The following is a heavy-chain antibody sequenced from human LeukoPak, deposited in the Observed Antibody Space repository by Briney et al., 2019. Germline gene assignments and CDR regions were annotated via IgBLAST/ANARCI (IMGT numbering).Heavy chain of an antibody. CDR3: ARDRQWLVPSLAFDI. D-gene: IGHD6-19*01. Sequence: GGSLRLSCAASGFTFSSYAMHWVRQAPGKGLEWVAVISYDGSNKYYADSVKGRFTISRDNSKNTLYLQMSSLRAEDTAVYYCARDRQWLVPSLAFDIWGQGTMVTVSS. CDR1: GFTFSSYA. CDR2: ISYDGSNK. V-gene: IGHV3-30-3*01. J-gene: IGHJ3*02.